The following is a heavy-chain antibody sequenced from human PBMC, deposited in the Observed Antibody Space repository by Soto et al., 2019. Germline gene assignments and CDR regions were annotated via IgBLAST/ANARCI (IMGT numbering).Heavy chain of an antibody. D-gene: IGHD5-18*01. CDR1: GGSISSGGYS. J-gene: IGHJ4*02. V-gene: IGHV4-30-2*01. CDR3: ASQDVDTAMGTDGGFDY. CDR2: IYHSGST. Sequence: PSETLSLTCAVSGGSISSGGYSWSWIRQPPGKGLEWIGYIYHSGSTYYNPSLKSRVTISVDRSKNQFSLKLSSVTAADTAVYYCASQDVDTAMGTDGGFDYWGQGTLVTVSS.